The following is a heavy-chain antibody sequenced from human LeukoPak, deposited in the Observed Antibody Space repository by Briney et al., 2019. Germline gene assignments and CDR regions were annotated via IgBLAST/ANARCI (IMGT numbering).Heavy chain of an antibody. CDR1: GYSFTFYW. V-gene: IGHV5-51*01. J-gene: IGHJ4*02. Sequence: GESPKIFCKSFGYSFTFYWIGWVRQRPGKGLEWMGIIYPGYSVTRYSRSFQGQVTISADKSISTAYLQWSSLKAADTAMYYCARHGGQGHSSSWFDYWGQGTLVTVSS. D-gene: IGHD6-13*01. CDR2: IYPGYSVT. CDR3: ARHGGQGHSSSWFDY.